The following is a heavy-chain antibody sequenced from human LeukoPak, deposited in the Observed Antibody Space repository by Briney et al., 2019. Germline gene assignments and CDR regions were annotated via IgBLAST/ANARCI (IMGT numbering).Heavy chain of an antibody. CDR2: IYYSGST. J-gene: IGHJ4*02. V-gene: IGHV4-59*01. D-gene: IGHD6-13*01. CDR1: GGSISSYY. CDR3: ARVEGIAAALYYFDY. Sequence: SETLSLTRTVSGGSISSYYWSWIRQPPGKGLEWIGYIYYSGSTNYNPSLKSRVTISVDTSKNQFSLKLSSVTAADTAVYYCARVEGIAAALYYFDYWGQGTLVTVSS.